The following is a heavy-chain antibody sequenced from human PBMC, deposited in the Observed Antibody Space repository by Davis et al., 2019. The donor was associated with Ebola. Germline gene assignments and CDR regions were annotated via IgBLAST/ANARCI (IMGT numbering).Heavy chain of an antibody. J-gene: IGHJ6*03. V-gene: IGHV3-33*01. CDR3: TTNQRELGYYYYMDV. Sequence: PGGSLRLSCAASGFTFSSYGMHWVRQAPGKGLEWVAVIWYDGSNKYYADSVKGRFTISRDNSKNTLYLQMNSLRAEDTAVYYCTTNQRELGYYYYMDVWGKGTTVTVSS. CDR2: IWYDGSNK. CDR1: GFTFSSYG. D-gene: IGHD1-7*01.